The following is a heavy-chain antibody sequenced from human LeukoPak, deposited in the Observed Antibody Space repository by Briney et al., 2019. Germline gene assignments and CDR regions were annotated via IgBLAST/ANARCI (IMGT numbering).Heavy chain of an antibody. CDR3: AKLYWSGYDVAYADY. Sequence: TGGSLRLSCAASGFTFSSYGMHWVRQAPGKGLEWVAVILYDGSNKYYADSVKGRFTISRDNSKNTLYLQMNGLRAEDTAVYYCAKLYWSGYDVAYADYWGQGTLVTVSS. CDR1: GFTFSSYG. CDR2: ILYDGSNK. D-gene: IGHD5-12*01. V-gene: IGHV3-30*18. J-gene: IGHJ4*02.